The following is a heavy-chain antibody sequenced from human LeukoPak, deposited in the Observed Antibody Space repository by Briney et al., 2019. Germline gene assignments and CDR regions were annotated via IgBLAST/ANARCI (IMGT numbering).Heavy chain of an antibody. V-gene: IGHV1-69*05. J-gene: IGHJ3*02. Sequence: SSVKVSCKASGGTFSSYAISWVRQAPGQGLEWMGGIIPIFGTANYAQKFQGRVTITTDESTSTAYMELSSLRSEDTAVYYCASGFSGSYPAAFDIWGQGTMVTVSS. CDR2: IIPIFGTA. D-gene: IGHD1-26*01. CDR1: GGTFSSYA. CDR3: ASGFSGSYPAAFDI.